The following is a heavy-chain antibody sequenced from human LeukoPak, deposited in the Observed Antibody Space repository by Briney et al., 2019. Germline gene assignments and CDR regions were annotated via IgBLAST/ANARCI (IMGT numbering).Heavy chain of an antibody. V-gene: IGHV4-59*12. CDR1: GGSITNYY. CDR2: IYYTGST. Sequence: SETLSLTCTVSGGSITNYYWTWIRQPPGKGLEWVGHIYYTGSTNYNPSLKSRVSISVDTSKKLFSLKLSSVTAADTAVYYCARDRLSRGGDAFDIWGQGTMVTVSS. CDR3: ARDRLSRGGDAFDI. J-gene: IGHJ3*02. D-gene: IGHD3-10*01.